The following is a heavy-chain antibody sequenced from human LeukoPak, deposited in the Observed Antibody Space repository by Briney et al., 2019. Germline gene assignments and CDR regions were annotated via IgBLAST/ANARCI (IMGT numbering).Heavy chain of an antibody. J-gene: IGHJ4*02. V-gene: IGHV1-2*02. CDR3: ARPPYYYDSRGLFDY. Sequence: ASVKVSCKASGYTFTGYYMHWVRQAPGQGLEWMGWINPNSGGTKYAQKFQGRVTMTRDTSITTAYMELSSLTSDDTAVCYCARPPYYYDSRGLFDYWGQGTLVTVSS. CDR1: GYTFTGYY. D-gene: IGHD3-22*01. CDR2: INPNSGGT.